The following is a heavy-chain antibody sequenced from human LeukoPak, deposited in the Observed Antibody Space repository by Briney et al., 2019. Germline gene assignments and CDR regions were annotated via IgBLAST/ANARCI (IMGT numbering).Heavy chain of an antibody. J-gene: IGHJ5*02. V-gene: IGHV4-30-2*01. CDR1: GGSISSGGYC. D-gene: IGHD3-10*01. Sequence: SQTLSLTCTVSGGSISSGGYCWSWIRQPPGKGLEWIGYIYHSGSTYYNPSLKSRVTISVDRSKNQFSLKLSSVTAADTAVYYCARELLDGITMVRGVIASWGQGALVTVSS. CDR2: IYHSGST. CDR3: ARELLDGITMVRGVIAS.